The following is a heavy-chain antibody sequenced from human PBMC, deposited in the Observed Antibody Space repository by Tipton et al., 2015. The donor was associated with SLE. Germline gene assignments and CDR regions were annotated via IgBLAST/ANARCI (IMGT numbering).Heavy chain of an antibody. CDR2: IYYSGST. CDR3: ARGQLRQDY. V-gene: IGHV4-61*05. CDR1: GGSISSSSYY. J-gene: IGHJ4*02. Sequence: TLSPTCTVSGGSISSSSYYWSWIRQPPGKGLEWIGYIYYSGSTNYNPSLKSRVTISVDTSKNQFHLKLSSVTAADTAVYYCARGQLRQDYWGQGTLVTVSS. D-gene: IGHD6-13*01.